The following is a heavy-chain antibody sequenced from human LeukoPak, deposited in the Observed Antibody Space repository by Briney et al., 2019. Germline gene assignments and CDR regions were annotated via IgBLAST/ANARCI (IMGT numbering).Heavy chain of an antibody. D-gene: IGHD1-14*01. CDR1: GGSFSGYY. CDR2: INHSGST. J-gene: IGHJ6*03. Sequence: SETLSLTCVVYGGSFSGYYWSWIRQPPGKGLEWIGEINHSGSTNYNPSLKSRVTFSVDTSKNQFSLKLSSVTAADTAVYYCARRPGENYYYYYTDVWGKGTTCTISS. CDR3: ARRPGENYYYYYTDV. V-gene: IGHV4-34*01.